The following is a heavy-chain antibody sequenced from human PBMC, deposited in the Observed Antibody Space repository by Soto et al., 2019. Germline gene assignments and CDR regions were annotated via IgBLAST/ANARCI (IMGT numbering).Heavy chain of an antibody. CDR2: ISWNSSSI. D-gene: IGHD6-19*01. CDR1: GFTFDDYA. CDR3: AKDRGLVLSFYFDY. Sequence: EVQLVESGGGLVQPGRSLRLSCAASGFTFDDYAMHWVRQAPGKGLEWVSGISWNSSSIGYADSVKGRFTISRDNAKNSLYLQMNSLRAEVTALYYCAKDRGLVLSFYFDYWGQGTLVTVSS. J-gene: IGHJ4*02. V-gene: IGHV3-9*01.